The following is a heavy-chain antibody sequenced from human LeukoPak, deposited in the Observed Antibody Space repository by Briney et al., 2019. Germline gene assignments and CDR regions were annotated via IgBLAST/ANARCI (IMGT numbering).Heavy chain of an antibody. CDR3: ARVSFCPRCHFDY. CDR2: ISPDGSSA. J-gene: IGHJ4*02. V-gene: IGHV3-74*03. D-gene: IGHD2/OR15-2a*01. Sequence: GGSLRLSCAASGFSFSGYWMHWVRQAPGKGLVWVARISPDGSSALSADSVRGRFTISRDNADNTLYLQLNSLRAKDTAVYYCARVSFCPRCHFDYWGQGTLVTVSS. CDR1: GFSFSGYW.